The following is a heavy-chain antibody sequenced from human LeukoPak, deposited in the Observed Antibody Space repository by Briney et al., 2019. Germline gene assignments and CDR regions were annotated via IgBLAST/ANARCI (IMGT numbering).Heavy chain of an antibody. CDR2: IYYSGST. Sequence: SETLSLTCTVSGGSISSGDYYWSWIRQPPGKGLEWIGYIYYSGSTYYNPSLKSRVTISVDTSKNQFSLKLSSVTAADTAVFYCARAGEMATIDYWGQGTLVTVSS. D-gene: IGHD5-24*01. CDR3: ARAGEMATIDY. CDR1: GGSISSGDYY. J-gene: IGHJ4*02. V-gene: IGHV4-30-4*08.